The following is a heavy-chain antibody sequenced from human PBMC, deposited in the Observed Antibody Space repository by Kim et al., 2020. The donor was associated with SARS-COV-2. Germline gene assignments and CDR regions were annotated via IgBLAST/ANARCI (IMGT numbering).Heavy chain of an antibody. J-gene: IGHJ6*02. D-gene: IGHD4-17*01. CDR2: IIPILGIA. Sequence: SVKVSCKASGGTFSSYAISWVRQAPGQGLEWMGRIIPILGIANYAQKFQGRVTITADKSTSTAYMELSSLRSEDTAVYYCASPTVTTFGNYYGMDVWGQGTTVTVSS. V-gene: IGHV1-69*04. CDR3: ASPTVTTFGNYYGMDV. CDR1: GGTFSSYA.